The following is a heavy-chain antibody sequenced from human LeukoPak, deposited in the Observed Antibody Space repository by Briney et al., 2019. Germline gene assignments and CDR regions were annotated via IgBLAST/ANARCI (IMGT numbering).Heavy chain of an antibody. Sequence: SQTLSLTCTVSGGSISSGGYYWSWIRQHPGKGLEWIGYIYYGGSTYYNPSLKSRVTISVDTSKNQFSLKLSSVTAADTAVYYCARAPGYGDYHPSGFDYWGQGTLVTVSS. CDR3: ARAPGYGDYHPSGFDY. D-gene: IGHD4-17*01. CDR2: IYYGGST. CDR1: GGSISSGGYY. V-gene: IGHV4-31*03. J-gene: IGHJ4*02.